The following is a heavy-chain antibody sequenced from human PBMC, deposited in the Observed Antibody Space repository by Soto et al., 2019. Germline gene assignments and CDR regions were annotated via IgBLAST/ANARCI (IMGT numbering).Heavy chain of an antibody. CDR1: GYSFVSYG. V-gene: IGHV1-18*01. CDR3: ARDHTRYCSSSSCEYSTGWYTFDY. CDR2: ISTYNGHT. J-gene: IGHJ4*01. D-gene: IGHD2-2*01. Sequence: ASVKVSCKASGYSFVSYGMSWVRRAPGQGLEWMGWISTYNGHTNFAQKFQGRITMTTDTSTTTVDMELRSLRSDDTAVYYCARDHTRYCSSSSCEYSTGWYTFDYWG.